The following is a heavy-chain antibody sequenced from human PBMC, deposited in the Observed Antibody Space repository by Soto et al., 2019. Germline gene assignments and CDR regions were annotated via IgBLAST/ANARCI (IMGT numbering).Heavy chain of an antibody. J-gene: IGHJ5*02. CDR1: GGSISSTNYY. Sequence: PSETLSLTCTVSGGSISSTNYYWGWIRQPPGKGLEWIGTIYYSGSTYYNPSLRSRVTISVDTSKNQFSLKLSSVTAADTAVYYCARAYYDTSGYSLDPWGQGILVTVSS. V-gene: IGHV4-39*07. CDR3: ARAYYDTSGYSLDP. CDR2: IYYSGST. D-gene: IGHD3-22*01.